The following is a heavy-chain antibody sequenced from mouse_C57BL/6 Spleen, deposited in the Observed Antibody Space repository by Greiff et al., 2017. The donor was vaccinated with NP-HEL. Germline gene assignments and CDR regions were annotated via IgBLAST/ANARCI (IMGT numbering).Heavy chain of an antibody. CDR1: GYTFTSYW. Sequence: QVQLKQPGAELVKPGASVKLSCKASGYTFTSYWMHWVKQRPGRGLEWIGRIDPNSGGTKYNEKFKSKATLTVDKPSSTAYMQLSSLTSEDSAVYDCAREGQLRYYAMDYWGQGTSVTVSS. CDR2: IDPNSGGT. J-gene: IGHJ4*01. D-gene: IGHD1-1*01. V-gene: IGHV1-72*01. CDR3: AREGQLRYYAMDY.